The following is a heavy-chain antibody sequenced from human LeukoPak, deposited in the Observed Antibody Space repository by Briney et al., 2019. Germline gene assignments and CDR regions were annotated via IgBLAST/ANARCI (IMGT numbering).Heavy chain of an antibody. Sequence: PGASLRLSCAASGFTFSNYAMSWVRQAPGKGLEWVSAILGSGGSTYYADSVKGRFTVSRDNSKNTLYLQMNSLRAEDTAVYYCARLDHDYGGTYDYWGQGTLVTVSS. J-gene: IGHJ4*02. CDR3: ARLDHDYGGTYDY. D-gene: IGHD4-23*01. CDR2: ILGSGGST. V-gene: IGHV3-23*01. CDR1: GFTFSNYA.